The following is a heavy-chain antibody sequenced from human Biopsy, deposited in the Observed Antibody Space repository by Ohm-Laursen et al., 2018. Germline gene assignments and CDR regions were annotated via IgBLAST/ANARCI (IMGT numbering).Heavy chain of an antibody. D-gene: IGHD3-22*01. V-gene: IGHV1-69*01. CDR3: ARHRYYYDSRPLEY. J-gene: IGHJ4*02. Sequence: VSSVKVFCNASSSTFTDYNIHWMRQAPGQGLEWMGGIIGMFGTADYAQRFQGRVTITADESTSTAYMELSSLRSEDTAIYYCARHRYYYDSRPLEYWGQGTLVTVSS. CDR2: IIGMFGTA. CDR1: SSTFTDYN.